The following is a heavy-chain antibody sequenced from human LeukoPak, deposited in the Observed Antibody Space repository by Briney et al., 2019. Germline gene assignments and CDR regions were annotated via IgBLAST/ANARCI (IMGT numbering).Heavy chain of an antibody. CDR2: IYSGGRT. CDR1: GFTDSSNY. D-gene: IGHD6-13*01. V-gene: IGHV3-53*04. CDR3: ARDYTGQQLGRHNWFDP. J-gene: IGHJ5*02. Sequence: PGWSLTLSCAASGFTDSSNYMSWVRQAPGKGLEGVSVIYSGGRTYYADSVKGRFTISRHNSKHTQYPQMKNLSAEDTAVYYCARDYTGQQLGRHNWFDPWGQGTLVTVSS.